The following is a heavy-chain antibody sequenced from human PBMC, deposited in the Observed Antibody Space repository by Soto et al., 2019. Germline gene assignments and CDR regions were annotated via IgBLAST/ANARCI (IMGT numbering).Heavy chain of an antibody. CDR2: INHSGST. J-gene: IGHJ3*02. CDR3: VRQSARRGEWAFDI. CDR1: GGSFSGYY. V-gene: IGHV4-34*01. Sequence: SETLSLTCAVYGGSFSGYYWTWIRQPPGKGLEWIGEINHSGSTNYTPSLKSRVTISVDTSKNQFSLKLSSVTAADTAVYYCVRQSARRGEWAFDIWGQGTMVTVSS. D-gene: IGHD3-16*01.